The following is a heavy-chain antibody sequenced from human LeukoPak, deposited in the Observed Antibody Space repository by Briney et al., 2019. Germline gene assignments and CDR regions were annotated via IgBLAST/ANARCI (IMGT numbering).Heavy chain of an antibody. V-gene: IGHV2-70*11. CDR1: GFSLSTSGMC. Sequence: VSGPALVKPTQTLTLTCTFSGFSLSTSGMCVSWIRQPPGKALEWLARIDWDDDKYYSTSLKTRLTISKDTSKNQVVLTMTNMDPVDTATYYCARTLTTVVTVGDDAFDIWGQGTMVTVSS. D-gene: IGHD4-23*01. CDR2: IDWDDDK. J-gene: IGHJ3*02. CDR3: ARTLTTVVTVGDDAFDI.